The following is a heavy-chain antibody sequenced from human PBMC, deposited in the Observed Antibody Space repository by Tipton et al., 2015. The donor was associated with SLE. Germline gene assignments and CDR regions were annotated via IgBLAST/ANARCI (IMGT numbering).Heavy chain of an antibody. Sequence: GSLRLSCAASGFTFSDYYMSWIRQAPGKGLEWVSYISSSSSYTNYADSVKGRFTISRDNAKNSLYLQMNSLRAEDTAVYYCARDNTWWELNYYYYMDVWGKGTTVTVSS. J-gene: IGHJ6*03. D-gene: IGHD1-26*01. CDR3: ARDNTWWELNYYYYMDV. CDR2: ISSSSSYT. V-gene: IGHV3-11*06. CDR1: GFTFSDYY.